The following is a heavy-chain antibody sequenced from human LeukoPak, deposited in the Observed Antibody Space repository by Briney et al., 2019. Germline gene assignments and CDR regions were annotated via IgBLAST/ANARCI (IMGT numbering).Heavy chain of an antibody. CDR1: GFTFSSYA. Sequence: PGGSLRLSCAASGFTFSSYAMHWVRQAPGKGLEWVAVISYDGSNKYYADSVKGRFTISRDNSKNTLYLQMNSLRAEDTAVYYCARDYSSGWYPQGHFDYWGQGTLVTVSS. CDR3: ARDYSSGWYPQGHFDY. J-gene: IGHJ4*02. V-gene: IGHV3-30-3*01. CDR2: ISYDGSNK. D-gene: IGHD6-19*01.